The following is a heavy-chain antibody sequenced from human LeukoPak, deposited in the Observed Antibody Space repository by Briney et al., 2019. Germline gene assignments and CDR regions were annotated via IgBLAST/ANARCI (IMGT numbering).Heavy chain of an antibody. V-gene: IGHV4-61*10. J-gene: IGHJ4*02. CDR2: IFYTGST. CDR1: GGSISSGSYY. Sequence: SSETLSLTCTVSGGSISSGSYYWSWFRQPAEKGLEWIGYIFYTGSTNYNPSLKSRVTISVDTSKNQFSLKLSSVTAADTAVYYCARVAYSGYDYRGYFDYWGQGTLVTVSS. CDR3: ARVAYSGYDYRGYFDY. D-gene: IGHD5-12*01.